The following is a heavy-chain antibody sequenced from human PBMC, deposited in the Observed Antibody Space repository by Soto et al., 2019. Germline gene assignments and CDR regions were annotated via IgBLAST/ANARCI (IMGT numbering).Heavy chain of an antibody. J-gene: IGHJ6*02. V-gene: IGHV3-30-3*01. CDR1: GFTFSSYA. D-gene: IGHD5-18*01. CDR3: ARARDTAMVWDYYYYYGMDV. CDR2: ISYDGSNK. Sequence: QVPLVESGGGVVQPGRSLRLSCAASGFTFSSYAMHWVRQAPGKGLEWVAVISYDGSNKYYADSVKGRFTISRDNSKNTLYLQMNSLRAEDTAVYYCARARDTAMVWDYYYYYGMDVWGQGTTVTVSS.